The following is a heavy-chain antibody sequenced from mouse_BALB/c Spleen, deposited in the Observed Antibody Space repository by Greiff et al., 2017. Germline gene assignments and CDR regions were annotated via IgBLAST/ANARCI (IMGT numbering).Heavy chain of an antibody. CDR1: GFTFSSYG. D-gene: IGHD2-14*01. J-gene: IGHJ3*01. Sequence: DVHLVESGGDLVKPGGSLKLSCAASGFTFSSYGMSWVRQTPDKRLEWVATISSGGSYTYYPDSVKGRFTISRDNAKNTLYLQMSSLKSEDTAMYYCARHWGYRYDGDFAYWGQGTLVTVSA. CDR3: ARHWGYRYDGDFAY. V-gene: IGHV5-6*01. CDR2: ISSGGSYT.